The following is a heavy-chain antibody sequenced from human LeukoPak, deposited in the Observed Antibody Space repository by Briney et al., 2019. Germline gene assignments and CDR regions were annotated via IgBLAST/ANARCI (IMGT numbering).Heavy chain of an antibody. CDR2: IIPIFGTA. J-gene: IGHJ4*02. D-gene: IGHD2-2*02. CDR3: ERVNRDCSSTSCYNYFDY. CDR1: GGTFSSYA. Sequence: SVKVSCKASGGTFSSYAISWVRQAPGQGLEWMGGIIPIFGTANYAEKFQGRVTITADESTSTAYMELSSLRSEDTAVYYCERVNRDCSSTSCYNYFDYWGQGTLVTVSS. V-gene: IGHV1-69*01.